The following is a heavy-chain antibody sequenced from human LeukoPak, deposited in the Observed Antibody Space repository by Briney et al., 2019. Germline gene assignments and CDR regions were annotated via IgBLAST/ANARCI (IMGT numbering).Heavy chain of an antibody. CDR1: GFTFSSYA. CDR3: ARVGNWAHQGAFDI. V-gene: IGHV3-23*01. CDR2: INTGGTT. Sequence: GGSLRLSCAASGFTFSSYAMSWVRQAPGKGLEWVSVINTGGTTYYADSVKGRFTISRDNAKNSLYLQMNSLRAEDTAVYYCARVGNWAHQGAFDIWGQGTMVTVSS. D-gene: IGHD7-27*01. J-gene: IGHJ3*02.